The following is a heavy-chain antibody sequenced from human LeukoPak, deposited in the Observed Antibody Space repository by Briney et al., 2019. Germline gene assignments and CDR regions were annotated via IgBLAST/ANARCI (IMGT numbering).Heavy chain of an antibody. J-gene: IGHJ5*02. CDR2: IIPIFGTA. V-gene: IGHV1-69*05. CDR1: GGTFSSYA. Sequence: SVKVSCKASGGTFSSYAISWVRQAPGQGLEWMGRIIPIFGTANYAQKFQGRVTITTDESTGTAYMELSSLRSEDTAVYYCARDPTGFLGTWFDPWGQGTLVTVSS. D-gene: IGHD1-14*01. CDR3: ARDPTGFLGTWFDP.